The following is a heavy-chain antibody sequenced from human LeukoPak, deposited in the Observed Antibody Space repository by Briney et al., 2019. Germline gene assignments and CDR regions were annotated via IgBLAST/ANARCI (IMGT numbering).Heavy chain of an antibody. CDR3: ARGDYSRSP. J-gene: IGHJ5*02. D-gene: IGHD6-6*01. CDR2: ISAYNGNT. V-gene: IGHV1-18*01. Sequence: ASVKVSCKASGYTFTSYGISWVRQAPGQGLEWMGWISAYNGNTNYAQKLQGRVTMTTDTSTGTAYMERRSLRSDDTAVDYCARGDYSRSPWGQGTLVTVSS. CDR1: GYTFTSYG.